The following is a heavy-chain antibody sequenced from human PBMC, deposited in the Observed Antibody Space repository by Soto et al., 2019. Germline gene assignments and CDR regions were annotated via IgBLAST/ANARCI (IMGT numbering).Heavy chain of an antibody. D-gene: IGHD6-19*01. V-gene: IGHV1-18*01. Sequence: QVQLVQSGAEVKKPGASVKVSCKDSGYTFTSYGISWVRQAPGQGLEWMGWISAYNGNTKSAQKLQGRVTMTTDTSTRTANMELRSLRIDDTAVYYCARDLAVGLADYWGQGTLVPVSS. J-gene: IGHJ4*02. CDR2: ISAYNGNT. CDR1: GYTFTSYG. CDR3: ARDLAVGLADY.